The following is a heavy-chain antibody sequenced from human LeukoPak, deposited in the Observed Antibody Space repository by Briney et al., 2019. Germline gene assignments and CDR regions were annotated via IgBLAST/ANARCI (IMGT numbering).Heavy chain of an antibody. J-gene: IGHJ4*02. CDR1: GGSISSYY. Sequence: SETLSLTCTVSGGSISSYYWSWIRQPPGKGLEWIGYIYYSGSTNYNPSLKSRVTISVDTSKNQFSLKLSSVTAADTAVYYCARSLGVPAARVDYWGQGTLVTVSS. V-gene: IGHV4-59*08. D-gene: IGHD2-2*01. CDR3: ARSLGVPAARVDY. CDR2: IYYSGST.